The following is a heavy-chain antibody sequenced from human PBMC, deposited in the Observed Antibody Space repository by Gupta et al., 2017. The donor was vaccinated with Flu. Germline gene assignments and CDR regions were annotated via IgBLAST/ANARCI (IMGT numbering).Heavy chain of an antibody. V-gene: IGHV1-58*01. D-gene: IGHD2-8*01. CDR2: IAVGSGVA. CDR3: AAARFNGAEWAFDC. Sequence: QMQLVQSGPEVKRPGTSVKVSCKASAFTFSSSAVQWVRQARGQRLEWVGWIAVGSGVADLAQKFQERVTITRDMSTSTACMALSSLRAEDSAVYYCAAARFNGAEWAFDCGCQGTMVTVSS. CDR1: AFTFSSSA. J-gene: IGHJ3*01.